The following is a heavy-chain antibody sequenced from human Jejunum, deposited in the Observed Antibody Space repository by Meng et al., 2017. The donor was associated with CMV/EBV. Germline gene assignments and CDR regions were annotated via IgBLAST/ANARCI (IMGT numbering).Heavy chain of an antibody. CDR1: FNTYS. Sequence: FNTYSMTWVRPAPGKGLAWIASLSSNSNSLLYADSVRGRFSISRDNAKNSPSLDMNSLTAEDTAVYYCARLSAAGNYFYYYGLDGWGPGTRVTVSS. V-gene: IGHV3-48*04. CDR3: ARLSAAGNYFYYYGLDG. CDR2: LSSNSNSL. J-gene: IGHJ6*02. D-gene: IGHD6-13*01.